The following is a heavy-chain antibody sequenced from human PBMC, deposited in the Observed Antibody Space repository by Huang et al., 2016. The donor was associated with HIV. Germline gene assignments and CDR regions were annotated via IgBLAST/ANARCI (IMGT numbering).Heavy chain of an antibody. CDR1: GGSFSCHY. Sequence: QVRLHQWGTGVLKPSETLSLKCAVYGGSFSCHYWTWIRQSPGKGLEWIGEIDHRGTTSSNSSLKIRDSMSLDTSKSQFYLNLTSVTATDTGKYYCARQRMTEGNSESTWSYFDSWGQGTLVIVSS. CDR3: ARQRMTEGNSESTWSYFDS. CDR2: IDHRGTT. V-gene: IGHV4-34*01. J-gene: IGHJ4*02. D-gene: IGHD2-21*02.